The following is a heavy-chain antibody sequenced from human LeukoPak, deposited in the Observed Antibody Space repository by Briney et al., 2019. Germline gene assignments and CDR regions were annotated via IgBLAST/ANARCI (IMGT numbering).Heavy chain of an antibody. CDR1: GGTLSSYA. CDR2: IIPILGIA. CDR3: ARATYYYDSSGYA. D-gene: IGHD3-22*01. Sequence: SVKVSCKASGGTLSSYAISWVRQAPGQGLEWMGRIIPILGIANYAQKFQGRVTITADKSTSTAYMELSSLRSEDTAVYYCARATYYYDSSGYAWGQGTLVTVSS. V-gene: IGHV1-69*04. J-gene: IGHJ5*02.